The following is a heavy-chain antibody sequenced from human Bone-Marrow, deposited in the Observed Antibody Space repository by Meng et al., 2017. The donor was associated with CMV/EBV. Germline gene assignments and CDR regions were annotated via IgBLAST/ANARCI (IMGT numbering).Heavy chain of an antibody. J-gene: IGHJ6*02. D-gene: IGHD3-3*01. V-gene: IGHV1-46*01. CDR1: GYTFTSYY. CDR3: ARPYEGGGAGEWFDYYGMDV. Sequence: ASVKVSCKASGYTFTSYYMHWVRQAPGQGLEWMGIINPSSGSTSYAQKFQGRVTMTRDPSTSTVYMELSSLRSEDTAVYYGARPYEGGGAGEWFDYYGMDVWGQGTTVTVSS. CDR2: INPSSGST.